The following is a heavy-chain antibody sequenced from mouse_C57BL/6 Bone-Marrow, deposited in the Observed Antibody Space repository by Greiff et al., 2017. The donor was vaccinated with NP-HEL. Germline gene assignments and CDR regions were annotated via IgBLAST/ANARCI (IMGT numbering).Heavy chain of an antibody. V-gene: IGHV1-26*01. CDR2: INPNNGGT. Sequence: VQLQQSGPELVKPGASVKISCKASGYTFTDYYMNWVKQSHGKSLEWIGDINPNNGGTSYNQKFKGKATLTVVKSSSTAYMELRSLTSEDSAVYYCANYGSSYYYAMDYWGQGTSVTVSS. D-gene: IGHD1-1*01. J-gene: IGHJ4*01. CDR3: ANYGSSYYYAMDY. CDR1: GYTFTDYY.